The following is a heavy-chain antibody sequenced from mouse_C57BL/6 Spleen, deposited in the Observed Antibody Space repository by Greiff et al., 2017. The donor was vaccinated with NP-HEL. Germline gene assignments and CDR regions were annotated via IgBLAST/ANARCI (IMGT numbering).Heavy chain of an antibody. Sequence: VKLMESGPGLVAPSQSLSITCTVSGFSLTSYAISWVRQPPGKGLEWLGVIWTGGGTNYNSAHKSRLSISKDNSKSKVFLKMNSLHTDDTARYYCARNGAYYSNYGDFDYWGQGTTLTVSS. CDR2: IWTGGGT. V-gene: IGHV2-9-1*01. D-gene: IGHD2-5*01. CDR3: ARNGAYYSNYGDFDY. J-gene: IGHJ2*01. CDR1: GFSLTSYA.